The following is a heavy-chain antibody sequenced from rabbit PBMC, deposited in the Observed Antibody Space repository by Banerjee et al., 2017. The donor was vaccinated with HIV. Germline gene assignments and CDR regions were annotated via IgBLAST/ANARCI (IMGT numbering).Heavy chain of an antibody. CDR3: ARDLAGVVGWNFNL. D-gene: IGHD4-1*01. CDR2: INTSSGNT. Sequence: QSLEESGGDLVKPEGSLTLTCKASGFDFSGNALCWFRQAPGKGPEWIACINTSSGNTVYASWAKGRFTISKTSWTTVTLQMTSLTAADTATYFCARDLAGVVGWNFNLWGPGTLVTVS. J-gene: IGHJ4*01. V-gene: IGHV1S40*01. CDR1: GFDFSGNA.